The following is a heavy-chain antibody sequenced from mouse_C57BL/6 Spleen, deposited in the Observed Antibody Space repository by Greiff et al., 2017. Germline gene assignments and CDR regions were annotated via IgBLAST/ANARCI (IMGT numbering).Heavy chain of an antibody. CDR1: GYSITSGYD. Sequence: EVQLQESGPGMVKPSQSLSLTCTVTGYSITSGYDWHWIRHFPGNKLEWMGYISYSGSTNYNPSLKSRISITHDTSKNHFFLKLNSVTTEDTATYYCARGENGYYVSCDYWGQGTTLTVSS. CDR3: ARGENGYYVSCDY. D-gene: IGHD2-3*01. V-gene: IGHV3-1*01. J-gene: IGHJ2*01. CDR2: ISYSGST.